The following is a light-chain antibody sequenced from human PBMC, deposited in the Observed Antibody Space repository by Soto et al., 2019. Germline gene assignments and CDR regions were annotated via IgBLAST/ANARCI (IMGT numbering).Light chain of an antibody. CDR3: QQYNNWPLLT. V-gene: IGKV3-15*01. CDR1: QSVSSN. J-gene: IGKJ4*01. CDR2: GAS. Sequence: EIVMTQSPATLSVSPGERATLSCRASQSVSSNLAWYQQKPGQAPRLLIYGASTRATGIPARFSGSGSGTEFTLTISSLQSEAFAVYYCQQYNNWPLLTLGGGTKVEIK.